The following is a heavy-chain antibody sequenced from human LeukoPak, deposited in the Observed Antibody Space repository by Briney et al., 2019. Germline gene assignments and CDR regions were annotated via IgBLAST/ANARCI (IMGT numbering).Heavy chain of an antibody. CDR1: GFTFSDAW. D-gene: IGHD1-1*01. V-gene: IGHV3-15*05. J-gene: IGHJ4*02. CDR2: IKSKTDGGTT. CDR3: TTGGFNDVQN. Sequence: GGSLRLSCAASGFTFSDAWMSWVRQAPGKGLEWVGRIKSKTDGGTTDYAAPVKGRFTISRDDSKNTLYLQMSGLKIDDTAVYYCTTGGFNDVQNWGQGTLVTVSS.